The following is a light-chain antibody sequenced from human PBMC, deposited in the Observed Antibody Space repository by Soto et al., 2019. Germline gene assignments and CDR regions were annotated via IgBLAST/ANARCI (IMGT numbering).Light chain of an antibody. CDR1: QSISSH. V-gene: IGKV3-11*01. J-gene: IGKJ4*01. Sequence: EIVLTQSPATLSLSPGERATLSCRASQSISSHLAWYQQKPGQAPRLLIYGASNRATGIPARFSGSGSGTDFTLTISSLEPEDFAVYYCQQRGNWPLTFGGGTKVEIK. CDR3: QQRGNWPLT. CDR2: GAS.